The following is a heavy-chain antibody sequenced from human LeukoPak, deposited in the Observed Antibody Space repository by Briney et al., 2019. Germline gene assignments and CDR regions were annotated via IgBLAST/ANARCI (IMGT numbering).Heavy chain of an antibody. CDR3: VRDGDYYKGEY. Sequence: RGGSLRLSCAASGLTFSSYWMHWVRQAPGKGLVWVANIMKDGSENHYVDSVSGRFTISRDNAKNSLDLQMNSLRAEDTAVYYCVRDGDYYKGEYWGQGTLVTVSS. V-gene: IGHV3-7*03. CDR2: IMKDGSEN. D-gene: IGHD3-10*01. J-gene: IGHJ4*02. CDR1: GLTFSSYW.